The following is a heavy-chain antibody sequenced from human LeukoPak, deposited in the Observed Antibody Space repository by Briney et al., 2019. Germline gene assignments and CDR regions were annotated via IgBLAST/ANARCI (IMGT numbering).Heavy chain of an antibody. V-gene: IGHV1-2*06. D-gene: IGHD2-2*02. CDR3: AKAAEATIPLDY. CDR1: GYTFTGYY. CDR2: INPNSGGT. J-gene: IGHJ4*02. Sequence: ASVKVSCKASGYTFTGYYMHWVRQAPGQGLEWMGRINPNSGGTNYAQKFQGRVTMTRDTSISTAYMELSRLRSDDTAVYYCAKAAEATIPLDYWGQGTLVTVSS.